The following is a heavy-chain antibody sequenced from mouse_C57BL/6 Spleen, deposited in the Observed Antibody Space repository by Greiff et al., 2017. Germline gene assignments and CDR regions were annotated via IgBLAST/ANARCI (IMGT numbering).Heavy chain of an antibody. J-gene: IGHJ4*01. CDR1: GYAFSSYW. V-gene: IGHV1-80*01. CDR3: ARRDYYGSSYAMDY. D-gene: IGHD1-1*01. CDR2: IYPGDGDT. Sequence: QVQLQQSGAELVKPGASVKISCKASGYAFSSYWMNWVKQRPGKGLEWIGQIYPGDGDTNYNGKFKGKATLTADKSSSTAYMQLSSLTSEDSAVYFCARRDYYGSSYAMDYWGQGTSVTVSS.